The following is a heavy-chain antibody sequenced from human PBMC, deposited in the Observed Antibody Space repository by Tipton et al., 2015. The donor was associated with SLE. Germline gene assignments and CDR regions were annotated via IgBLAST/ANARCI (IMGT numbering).Heavy chain of an antibody. CDR2: IYYSGST. D-gene: IGHD6-13*01. CDR1: GGSISSHY. CDR3: ARGPHSSSYDY. V-gene: IGHV4-59*11. Sequence: LRLSCTVSGGSISSHYWSWIRQPPGKGLAWIGYIYYSGSTNYNPSLKSRVTISVDTSKNQFSLKLSSVTAADTAVYYCARGPHSSSYDYWGQGTLVTVSS. J-gene: IGHJ4*02.